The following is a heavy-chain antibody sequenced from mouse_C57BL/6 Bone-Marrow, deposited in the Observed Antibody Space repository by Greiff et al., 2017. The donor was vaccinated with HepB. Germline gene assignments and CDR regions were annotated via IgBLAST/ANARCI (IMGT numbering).Heavy chain of an antibody. CDR1: GFTFSSYA. CDR2: ISDGGSYT. D-gene: IGHD2-1*01. V-gene: IGHV5-4*03. Sequence: EVNLVESGGGLVKPGGSLKLSCAASGFTFSSYAMSWVRQTPEKRLEWVATISDGGSYTYYPDNVKGRFTISRDNAKNNLYLQMSHLKSEDTAMYYCARGDYYGIFYAMDYWGQGTSVTVSS. CDR3: ARGDYYGIFYAMDY. J-gene: IGHJ4*01.